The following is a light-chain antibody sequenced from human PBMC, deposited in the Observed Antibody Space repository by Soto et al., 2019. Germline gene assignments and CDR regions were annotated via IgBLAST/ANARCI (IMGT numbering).Light chain of an antibody. CDR2: DVS. J-gene: IGKJ5*01. Sequence: IVFTQSPATLSLSPGERATLSCRASQSVTKCLAWYQQQPGQAPRLLIYDVSSRAPGIPARFSGSGSGTDFTLTISSPEPEDFAVYYCQQCNNWPPITFGQGTRLEIK. CDR1: QSVTKC. V-gene: IGKV3-11*01. CDR3: QQCNNWPPIT.